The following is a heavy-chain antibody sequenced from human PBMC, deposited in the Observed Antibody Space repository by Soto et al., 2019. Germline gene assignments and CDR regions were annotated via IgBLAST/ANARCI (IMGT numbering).Heavy chain of an antibody. D-gene: IGHD6-13*01. CDR2: ISGDGGST. J-gene: IGHJ6*02. CDR3: AKAPRRIAAAGTNYYYGMDV. V-gene: IGHV3-43*02. CDR1: GFTFDDYA. Sequence: GESLKISCAASGFTFDDYAMHWVRQAPGKGLEWVSLISGDGGSTYYADSVKGRFTISRDNSKNSLYLQMNSLRTEDTALYYCAKAPRRIAAAGTNYYYGMDVWGQGTTVTVS.